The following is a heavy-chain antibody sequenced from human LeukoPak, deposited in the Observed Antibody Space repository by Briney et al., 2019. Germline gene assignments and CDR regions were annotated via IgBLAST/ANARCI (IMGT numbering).Heavy chain of an antibody. J-gene: IGHJ6*03. CDR2: IIPIFGTA. CDR1: GDTFSNYA. Sequence: SVKVSCRASGDTFSNYAISWVRQAPGQGLEWMGGIIPIFGTANYAQKFQGRVTITADESTSTAYMELSSLRSEDTAVYYCARAGVDSSSWYGFYYYYYMDVWGKGTTVTVSS. D-gene: IGHD6-13*01. V-gene: IGHV1-69*13. CDR3: ARAGVDSSSWYGFYYYYYMDV.